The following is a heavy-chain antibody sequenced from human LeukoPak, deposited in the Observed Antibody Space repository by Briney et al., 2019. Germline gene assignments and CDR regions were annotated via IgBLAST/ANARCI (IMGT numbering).Heavy chain of an antibody. CDR3: ARGRLYSSGWAAYYFDY. V-gene: IGHV4-31*03. J-gene: IGHJ4*02. CDR2: IYYSGST. D-gene: IGHD6-19*01. Sequence: PSQTLSLTCTVSGGSISSGGYYWSWIRQHPGKGLEWIGYIYYSGSTYYNPSLKSRVTISVDTSKNQFSPKLSSVTAADTAVYYCARGRLYSSGWAAYYFDYWGQGTLVTVSS. CDR1: GGSISSGGYY.